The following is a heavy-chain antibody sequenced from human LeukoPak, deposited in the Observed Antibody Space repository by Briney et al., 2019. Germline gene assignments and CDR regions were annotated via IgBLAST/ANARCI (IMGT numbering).Heavy chain of an antibody. Sequence: GASVKVSCKASGGTFSSYAISWVRQAPGQGLEWMGRIIPILGIANYAQKFQGRVTITADKSTSTAYMELSSLRSEDTAVYYCARDRIAARIHRHSSGWYPNPWGQGTLVTVSS. CDR2: IIPILGIA. V-gene: IGHV1-69*04. CDR1: GGTFSSYA. D-gene: IGHD6-19*01. J-gene: IGHJ5*02. CDR3: ARDRIAARIHRHSSGWYPNP.